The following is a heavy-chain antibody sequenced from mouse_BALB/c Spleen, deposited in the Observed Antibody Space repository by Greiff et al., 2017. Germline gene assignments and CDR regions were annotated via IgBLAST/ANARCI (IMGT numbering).Heavy chain of an antibody. V-gene: IGHV5-6-3*01. D-gene: IGHD2-4*01. Sequence: EVQLVESGGGLVQPGGSLKLSCAASGFTFSSYGMSWVRQTPDKRLELVATINSNGGSTYYPDSVKGRFTISRDNAKNTLYLQMSSLKSEDTAMYDWAREGGMITAWLAYWGQGTLVTVSA. CDR2: INSNGGST. CDR3: AREGGMITAWLAY. J-gene: IGHJ3*01. CDR1: GFTFSSYG.